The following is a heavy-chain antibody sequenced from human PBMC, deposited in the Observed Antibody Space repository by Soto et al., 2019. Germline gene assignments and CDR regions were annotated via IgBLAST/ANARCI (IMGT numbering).Heavy chain of an antibody. J-gene: IGHJ6*02. CDR3: AKEDYDFWSGYPLKCMDV. V-gene: IGHV3-30*18. CDR2: ISYDGSNK. CDR1: GFTFSSYG. Sequence: PGGSLRLSCAASGFTFSSYGMHWVRQAPGKGLEWVAVISYDGSNKYYADSVKGRFTISRDNSKNTLYLQMNSLRAEDTAVYYCAKEDYDFWSGYPLKCMDVWGQGTTVTVSS. D-gene: IGHD3-3*01.